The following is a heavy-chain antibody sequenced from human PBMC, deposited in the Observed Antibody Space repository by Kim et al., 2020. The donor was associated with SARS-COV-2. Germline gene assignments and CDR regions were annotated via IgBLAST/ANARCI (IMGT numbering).Heavy chain of an antibody. CDR3: ARKYDT. CDR1: GGSISSYY. D-gene: IGHD3-22*01. V-gene: IGHV4-59*01. CDR2: IYYSGST. J-gene: IGHJ5*02. Sequence: SETLSLTCTVSGGSISSYYWSWIRQPPGKGLEWIGYIYYSGSTNYNPSLKSRVTISVDTSKNQFSLKLSSVTAADTAVYYCARKYDTWGQGTPVTVSS.